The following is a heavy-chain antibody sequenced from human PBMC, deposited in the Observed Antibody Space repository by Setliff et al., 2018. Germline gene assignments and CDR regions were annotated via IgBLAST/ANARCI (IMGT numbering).Heavy chain of an antibody. Sequence: PGGSLRLSCVASGFTFSRYWMGWVRQAPGKGLEWVANIKQDGSEKYYVDSVKGRFTISRDNAKNSLYLQMSSLRAEDTAVYYCARETLPYYFDYWGQGTLVTVSS. CDR1: GFTFSRYW. J-gene: IGHJ4*02. CDR3: ARETLPYYFDY. CDR2: IKQDGSEK. V-gene: IGHV3-7*01.